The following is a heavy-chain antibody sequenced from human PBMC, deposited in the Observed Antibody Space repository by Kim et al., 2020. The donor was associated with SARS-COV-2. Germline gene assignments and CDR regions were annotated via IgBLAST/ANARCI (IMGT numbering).Heavy chain of an antibody. V-gene: IGHV1-24*01. D-gene: IGHD2-21*01. CDR1: GYTLTELS. CDR3: ATALPFHSPYGMDV. J-gene: IGHJ6*02. CDR2: FDPEDGET. Sequence: ASVKVSCKVSGYTLTELSMHWVRQAPGKGLEWMGGFDPEDGETIYAQKFQGRVTMTEDTSTDTAYMELSSLRSEDTAVYYCATALPFHSPYGMDVWGQGTTVTVSS.